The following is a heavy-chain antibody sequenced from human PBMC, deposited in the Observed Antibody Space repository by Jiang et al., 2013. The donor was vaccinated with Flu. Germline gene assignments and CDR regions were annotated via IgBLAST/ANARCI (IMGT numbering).Heavy chain of an antibody. CDR3: TAHLVWF. CDR1: GFTFTNAW. V-gene: IGHV3-15*01. D-gene: IGHD3-10*01. Sequence: VQLVESGGGLVKPGGSLRLSCAASGFTFTNAWMSWVRQAPGKGLEWVGRIKGKTDGGTTDYAAPVKGRFTISKDDSKTMLYLQMNSLKTEDTAVYYCTAHLVWFGAQGTLVTVSS. CDR2: IKGKTDGGTT. J-gene: IGHJ4*02.